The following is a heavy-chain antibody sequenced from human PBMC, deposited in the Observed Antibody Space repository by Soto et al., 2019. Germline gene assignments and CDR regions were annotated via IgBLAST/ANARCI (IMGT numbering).Heavy chain of an antibody. CDR2: SISTFGTA. J-gene: IGHJ6*02. CDR1: GGTFSSYA. Sequence: SVKVSCKASGGTFSSYAISWVRQAPGQGLEWMGGSISTFGTANYAQKFQGRVTITADESTSTSYMELSSLRSEDTAVYYCARVTTIFGTDYYGMDVWGQGTTVTVSS. CDR3: ARVTTIFGTDYYGMDV. V-gene: IGHV1-69*13. D-gene: IGHD3-3*01.